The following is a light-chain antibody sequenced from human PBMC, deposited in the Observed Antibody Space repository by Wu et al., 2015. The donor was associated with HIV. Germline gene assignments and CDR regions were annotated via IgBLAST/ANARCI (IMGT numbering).Light chain of an antibody. J-gene: IGKJ2*03. CDR1: QTISSW. CDR2: KAS. V-gene: IGKV1-5*03. Sequence: DIQMTQSPSTLSASVGDRVTITCRASQTISSWLAWYQQKPGKAPKLLIYKASNLESGVPSRFSGSGSGTDFTLTISSLQPDDFATYYCQQYNSYSPNSFGQGTKLEIK. CDR3: QQYNSYSPNS.